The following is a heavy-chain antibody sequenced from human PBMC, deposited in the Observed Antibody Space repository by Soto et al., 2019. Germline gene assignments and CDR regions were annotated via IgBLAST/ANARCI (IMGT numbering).Heavy chain of an antibody. CDR1: GFTFSSYG. D-gene: IGHD1-26*01. CDR2: IWYDGSNK. Sequence: QVQLVESGGGVVQPGRSLRLSCAASGFTFSSYGMHWVRQAPGKGLEWVAVIWYDGSNKYYADSVKGRFTISRDNSKNRLNRQMNGLRAEDTAVYYCARAQVGRLYWGQGTLVTVSS. J-gene: IGHJ4*02. CDR3: ARAQVGRLY. V-gene: IGHV3-33*01.